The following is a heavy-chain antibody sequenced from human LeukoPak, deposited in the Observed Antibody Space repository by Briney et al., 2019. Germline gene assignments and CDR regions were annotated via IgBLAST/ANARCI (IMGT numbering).Heavy chain of an antibody. CDR1: GFHVDDYV. J-gene: IGHJ5*02. CDR2: ISWNSGSR. V-gene: IGHV3-9*01. Sequence: GGSLRLSCAASGFHVDDYVMRWVRQAPGKGLEWVSGISWNSGSRGYADSVKGRFTISRDNAKNSLYLQMNSLRAEDTALYYCTRSRYSPRWFDPWGQGTLVTVSS. CDR3: TRSRYSPRWFDP. D-gene: IGHD6-13*01.